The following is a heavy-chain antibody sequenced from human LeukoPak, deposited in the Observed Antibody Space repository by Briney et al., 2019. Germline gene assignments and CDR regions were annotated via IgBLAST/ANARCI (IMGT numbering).Heavy chain of an antibody. CDR3: AREPTCLGFLET. J-gene: IGHJ4*02. D-gene: IGHD5/OR15-5a*01. CDR2: ISTGSTTI. V-gene: IGHV3-48*01. Sequence: GGSLRLSCAASGFTFSKYNMNWVRQAPGKGLEWVSYISTGSTTIYYADSVKGRFTISRDNAKKSLYLQMNSLRAEDTAVYYCAREPTCLGFLETGGKGTLVTVSS. CDR1: GFTFSKYN.